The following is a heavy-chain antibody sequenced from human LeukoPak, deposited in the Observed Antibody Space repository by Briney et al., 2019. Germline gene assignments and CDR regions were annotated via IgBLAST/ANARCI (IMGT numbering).Heavy chain of an antibody. CDR3: ARDVGSSDTFDY. CDR1: GFTFTNYW. CDR2: LPPDELDI. D-gene: IGHD3-10*01. J-gene: IGHJ4*02. V-gene: IGHV3-74*01. Sequence: GGSLRLSCAASGFTFTNYWMHWVRQAPGMGLVWVSRLPPDELDIIYADSVKGRFTVSRDNAKNTVYLQMNNLRAEDTAVYYCARDVGSSDTFDYWGQGTLVTVSS.